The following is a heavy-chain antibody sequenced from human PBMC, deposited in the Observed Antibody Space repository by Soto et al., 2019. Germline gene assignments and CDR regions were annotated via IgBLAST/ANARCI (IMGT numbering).Heavy chain of an antibody. CDR2: INHSGST. CDR3: ARGKGVLITMIGRGWFDP. V-gene: IGHV4-34*01. J-gene: IGHJ5*02. D-gene: IGHD3-22*01. Sequence: PSETLSLTCAVYGGSFSGYYWSWIRQPPGKGLEWIGEINHSGSTNYNPSLKSRVTISVDTSKNQFSLKLSSVTAADTAVYYCARGKGVLITMIGRGWFDPWGQGTLVTVSS. CDR1: GGSFSGYY.